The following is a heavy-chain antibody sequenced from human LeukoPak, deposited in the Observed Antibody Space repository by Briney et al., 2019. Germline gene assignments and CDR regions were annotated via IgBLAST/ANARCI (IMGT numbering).Heavy chain of an antibody. J-gene: IGHJ4*02. CDR2: IYYSGST. V-gene: IGHV4-30-4*01. CDR1: IDSISSGDYY. Sequence: SQTLSLTCTVSIDSISSGDYYWNWIRRPPGKGLEWIGYIYYSGSTYYNPSLRSRVTISVDTSTTQFSRRLTSVTAADTAVYYCARGLRGRSGYYFDSWGQGTLVTVSS. CDR3: ARGLRGRSGYYFDS.